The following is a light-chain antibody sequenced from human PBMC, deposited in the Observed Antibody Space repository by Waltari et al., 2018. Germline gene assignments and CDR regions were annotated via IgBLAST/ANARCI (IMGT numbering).Light chain of an antibody. V-gene: IGKV3-20*01. CDR3: QNHERLPAT. CDR1: KSIGTY. J-gene: IGKJ1*01. CDR2: AAS. Sequence: LTQSPGTLSLSPGARSTLSCRPSKSIGTYLVWYQQKPGQAPRLLMYAASRRATGIPDRFSGSGSGTDFSLTISRLEPEDFAVYFCQNHERLPATFGQGTKVEIK.